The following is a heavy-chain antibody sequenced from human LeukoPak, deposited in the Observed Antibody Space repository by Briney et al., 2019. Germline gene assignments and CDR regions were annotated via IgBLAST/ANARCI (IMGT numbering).Heavy chain of an antibody. CDR3: ANRGIYGYFNY. D-gene: IGHD3-10*01. CDR2: TSYSGIT. J-gene: IGHJ4*02. V-gene: IGHV4-39*01. CDR1: CGSISDSSFY. Sequence: SETLSLTCSVTCGSISDSSFYWGWVRQAPGKGLDWIGSTSYSGITFYNPSLKSRVIISADTSKNQFSLRLTSVTAADTAVYYCANRGIYGYFNYWGQGTLVTVSS.